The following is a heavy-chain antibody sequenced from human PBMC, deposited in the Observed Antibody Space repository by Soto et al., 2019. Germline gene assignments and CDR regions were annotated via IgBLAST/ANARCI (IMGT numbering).Heavy chain of an antibody. CDR1: GFTFSSYG. J-gene: IGHJ4*02. Sequence: QVQLVESGGGVVQPGRSLRLSCADSGFTFSSYGMHWVRQAPGKGLEWVALISYDGRDKYYADSVKGRFTISRDNSKNTLYLQMNSLRVEDTAVYYCGAGQYFSDYWGQGTLVTVSS. CDR2: ISYDGRDK. CDR3: GAGQYFSDY. D-gene: IGHD6-13*01. V-gene: IGHV3-30*03.